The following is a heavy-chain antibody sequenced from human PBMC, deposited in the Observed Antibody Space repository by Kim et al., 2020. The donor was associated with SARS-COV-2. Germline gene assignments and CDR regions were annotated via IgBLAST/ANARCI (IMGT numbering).Heavy chain of an antibody. CDR2: I. Sequence: IYYADSVKGRFTISRDNAKNLLYLQMNSLRAEDTAVYFCARERGQQLPLDYWGQGTLVTVSS. D-gene: IGHD6-13*01. CDR3: ARERGQQLPLDY. J-gene: IGHJ4*02. V-gene: IGHV3-21*06.